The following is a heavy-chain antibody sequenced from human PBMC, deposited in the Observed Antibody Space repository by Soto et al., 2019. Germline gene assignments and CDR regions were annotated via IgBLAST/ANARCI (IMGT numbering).Heavy chain of an antibody. J-gene: IGHJ6*02. V-gene: IGHV1-18*04. CDR2: ISAYNGNT. Sequence: ASVKVSCKASGYTFTSYGISWVRQAPGQGLEWMGWISAYNGNTNYAQKLQGRVTMTTDTSTSTAYMELRSLRSDDTAVYYCARDRGYYGSGIDYGMDVWGQGTTVTVSS. CDR3: ARDRGYYGSGIDYGMDV. D-gene: IGHD3-10*01. CDR1: GYTFTSYG.